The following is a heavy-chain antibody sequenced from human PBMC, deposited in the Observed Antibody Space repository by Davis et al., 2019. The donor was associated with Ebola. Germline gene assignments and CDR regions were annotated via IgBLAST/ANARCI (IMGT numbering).Heavy chain of an antibody. J-gene: IGHJ5*02. V-gene: IGHV4-39*01. Sequence: SETLSLTCSVSGGSINNNTYHWGWIRQPPGKGLEWIGNMFYNGKAYYNPSLKSRVTISIDMSTNQVSLRLSSVTAADTALYYCARHVIVPTPRYDPWGQGVRVTVSS. CDR2: MFYNGKA. CDR1: GGSINNNTYH. CDR3: ARHVIVPTPRYDP. D-gene: IGHD5-12*01.